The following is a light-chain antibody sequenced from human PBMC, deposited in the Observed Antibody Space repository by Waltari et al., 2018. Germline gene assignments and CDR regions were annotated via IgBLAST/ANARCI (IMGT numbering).Light chain of an antibody. CDR3: SSYMDTTALEL. Sequence: QSALTQPASVSGSPGQSITISCTGTSSDIGSYNYVSWYQQHPGKAPKLLIFDVTNRPAGVSMCFSCSKSGNTHSLIISGLQGEDEADYYCSSYMDTTALELFGGGTSLTVL. CDR2: DVT. CDR1: SSDIGSYNY. J-gene: IGLJ2*01. V-gene: IGLV2-14*03.